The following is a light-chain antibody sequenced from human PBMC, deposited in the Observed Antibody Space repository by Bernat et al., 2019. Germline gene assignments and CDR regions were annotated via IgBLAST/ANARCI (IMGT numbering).Light chain of an antibody. CDR2: KAS. Sequence: DIQMTQSPSTLSASVGDRVTITCRASQSISDWLAWYQQKPGKAPKLLIYKASNLESGVPSRFSGSGSGTEFTLTISSLQPDDSATYYCQQCNGYITFGQGTRLEIK. CDR1: QSISDW. J-gene: IGKJ5*01. CDR3: QQCNGYIT. V-gene: IGKV1-5*03.